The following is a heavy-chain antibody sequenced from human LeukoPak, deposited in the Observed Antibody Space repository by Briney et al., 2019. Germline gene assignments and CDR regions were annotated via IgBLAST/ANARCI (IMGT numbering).Heavy chain of an antibody. D-gene: IGHD6-13*01. CDR3: ARLIAAAGILFWDY. CDR2: IYYSGST. CDR1: GGSISSSSYY. J-gene: IGHJ4*02. Sequence: SETLSLTCTVSGGSISSSSYYWGWIRQPPGKGLEWIGSIYYSGSTNYYPSLKSRVTISVDTSKNQFSLKLSSVTAADTAVYYCARLIAAAGILFWDYWGQGTLVTVSS. V-gene: IGHV4-39*07.